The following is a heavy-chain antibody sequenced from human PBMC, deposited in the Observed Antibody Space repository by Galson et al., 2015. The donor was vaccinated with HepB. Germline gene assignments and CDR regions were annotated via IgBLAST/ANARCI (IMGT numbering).Heavy chain of an antibody. V-gene: IGHV1-69*01. J-gene: IGHJ6*02. CDR3: ARDDPGYCSGGSCAYYYGMDV. Sequence: SCKASGGTFSTYGITWVRQAPGQGLEWMGGIIPIFGTTNYAQKFQGRVTITADESTNTAYMELSSLRSEDTAVFYCARDDPGYCSGGSCAYYYGMDVWGQGTTVTVSS. CDR2: IIPIFGTT. CDR1: GGTFSTYG. D-gene: IGHD2-15*01.